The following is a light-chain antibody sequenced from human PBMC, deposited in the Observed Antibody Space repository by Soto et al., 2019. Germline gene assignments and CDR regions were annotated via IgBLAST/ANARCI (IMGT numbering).Light chain of an antibody. CDR2: DVN. V-gene: IGLV2-11*01. CDR1: SSDVGGYNY. Sequence: QSALTQPPSVSGSPGQSVTISCTGTSSDVGGYNYVSWYQRHPGKAPKVMIYDVNKRPSGVPDRFSASKSGNTASLTISGLQTEDEADYYCCSYAGSYTEVFGTGTKLTVL. J-gene: IGLJ1*01. CDR3: CSYAGSYTEV.